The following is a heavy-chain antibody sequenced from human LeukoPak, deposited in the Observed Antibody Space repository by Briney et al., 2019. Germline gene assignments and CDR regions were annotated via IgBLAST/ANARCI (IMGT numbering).Heavy chain of an antibody. V-gene: IGHV3-23*01. Sequence: ETLSLTCTVSGGSISGYYCSWVRQAPGKGLEWVSTISGLGDTTYYADSVKGRFTISRDNSRNTLYLQMNSLRGEDTAAYYCAKVAIRGDILTGYFALDYWGQGTLVTVSS. CDR2: ISGLGDTT. D-gene: IGHD3-9*01. J-gene: IGHJ4*02. CDR3: AKVAIRGDILTGYFALDY. CDR1: GGSISGYY.